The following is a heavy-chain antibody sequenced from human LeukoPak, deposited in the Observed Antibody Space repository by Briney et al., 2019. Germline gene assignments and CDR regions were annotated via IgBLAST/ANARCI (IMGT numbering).Heavy chain of an antibody. CDR1: GFPFSTYG. CDR3: ARGPAFDF. V-gene: IGHV3-53*01. Sequence: GGSLRLSCATSGFPFSTYGFHWVRQAPGKGLEWVSVIYSGGSTYYADSVKGRFTISRDNSKNTLYLQMNSLRAEDTAVYYCARGPAFDFWGQGTLVTVSS. D-gene: IGHD2-2*01. CDR2: IYSGGST. J-gene: IGHJ4*02.